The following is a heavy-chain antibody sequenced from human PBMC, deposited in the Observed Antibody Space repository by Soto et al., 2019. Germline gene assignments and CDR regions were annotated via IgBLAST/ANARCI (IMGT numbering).Heavy chain of an antibody. Sequence: QVQLQESGPGLVRPSETLSLTCTVSGDSVKSGAYYWTWLRQSPGKGLEWIGYMSYGGSTNYNPPLKSRVTISGDTSKKHFSLNLRSVTAADTAVYYCARGRELELPGAYDIWGQGTKVTVSS. CDR1: GDSVKSGAYY. J-gene: IGHJ3*02. CDR2: MSYGGST. V-gene: IGHV4-61*03. D-gene: IGHD1-1*01. CDR3: ARGRELELPGAYDI.